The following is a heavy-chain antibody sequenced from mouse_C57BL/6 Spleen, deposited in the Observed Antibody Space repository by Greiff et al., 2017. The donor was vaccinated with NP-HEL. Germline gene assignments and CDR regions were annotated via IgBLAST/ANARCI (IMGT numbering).Heavy chain of an antibody. J-gene: IGHJ3*01. D-gene: IGHD2-5*01. Sequence: VQRVESGEGLVKPGGSLKLSCAASGFTFSSYAMSWVRQTPEKRLEWVAYISSGGDYIYYADTVKGRFTISRDNARNTLYLQMSSLKSEDTAMYYCTRDSNYDPWFAYWGQGTLVTVSA. V-gene: IGHV5-9-1*02. CDR3: TRDSNYDPWFAY. CDR1: GFTFSSYA. CDR2: ISSGGDYI.